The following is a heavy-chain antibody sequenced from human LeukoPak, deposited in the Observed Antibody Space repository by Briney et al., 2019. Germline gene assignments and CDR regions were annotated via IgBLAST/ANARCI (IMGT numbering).Heavy chain of an antibody. CDR1: GGSFSGYY. J-gene: IGHJ5*02. CDR3: ARAGENPIAAASGRVLNWFDP. D-gene: IGHD6-13*01. Sequence: SETLSLTCAVYGGSFSGYYWSWTRQPPGKGLEWIGEINHSGSTNYSPSLKSRVTISVDTSKNQFSLKLSSVTAADTAVYYCARAGENPIAAASGRVLNWFDPWGQGTLVTVSS. V-gene: IGHV4-34*01. CDR2: INHSGST.